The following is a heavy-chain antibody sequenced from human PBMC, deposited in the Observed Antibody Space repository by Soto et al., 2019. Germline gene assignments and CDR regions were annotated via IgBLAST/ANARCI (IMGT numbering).Heavy chain of an antibody. CDR3: ARHHVRGRTIAGAAEF. CDR2: INHSGNT. Sequence: SETLSLTCAVYGKSLSGYYWGWIRQPPGKALEWIGEINHSGNTTYNPSLRSRVTISVDTSKNQLFLNLSSATAADTAMYFCARHHVRGRTIAGAAEFWGQGTQVTVSS. D-gene: IGHD1-26*01. J-gene: IGHJ4*02. V-gene: IGHV4-34*01. CDR1: GKSLSGYY.